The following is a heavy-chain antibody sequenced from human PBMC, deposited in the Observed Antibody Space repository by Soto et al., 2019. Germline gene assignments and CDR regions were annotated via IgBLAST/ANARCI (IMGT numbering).Heavy chain of an antibody. CDR2: FSGSCGST. CDR3: AKDTFIAQPGYNESDS. V-gene: IGHV3-23*01. Sequence: EGSMRLSCAASGFTFSSYALSWVRQAPGKGLEWVSAFSGSCGSTYYADSVKGRFTISRDNSKNPLYLHRNSLRAEDTSAYYCAKDTFIAQPGYNESDSRGRATMVPVS. J-gene: IGHJ3*02. D-gene: IGHD3-9*01. CDR1: GFTFSSYA.